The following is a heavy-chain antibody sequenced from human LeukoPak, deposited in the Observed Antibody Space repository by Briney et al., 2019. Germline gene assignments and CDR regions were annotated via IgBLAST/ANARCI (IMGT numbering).Heavy chain of an antibody. CDR3: AQWELPEN. V-gene: IGHV3-30*03. CDR2: ISYDGSNK. J-gene: IGHJ4*02. CDR1: GFTFSSYG. Sequence: PGGSLRLSCAASGFTFSSYGMHWVRQAPGKGLEWVAVISYDGSNKYYADSVKGRFTISRDNAKNTLYLQMNSLRAEDTAVYYCAQWELPENWGQGTLVTVSS. D-gene: IGHD1-26*01.